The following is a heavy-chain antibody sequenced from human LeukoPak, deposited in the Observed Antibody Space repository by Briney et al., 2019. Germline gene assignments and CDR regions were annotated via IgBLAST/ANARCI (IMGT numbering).Heavy chain of an antibody. Sequence: GGSLRLSCVASGFTFSISSMSWVRQAPGKGLELVSYISSSSSSIYDADSVRGRFTISRDNAKNSLYLQMNSLRAEDTAVYYCAGSILTGYPNFDYWGQGTLVTVSS. J-gene: IGHJ4*02. V-gene: IGHV3-48*04. CDR2: ISSSSSSI. CDR1: GFTFSISS. CDR3: AGSILTGYPNFDY. D-gene: IGHD3-9*01.